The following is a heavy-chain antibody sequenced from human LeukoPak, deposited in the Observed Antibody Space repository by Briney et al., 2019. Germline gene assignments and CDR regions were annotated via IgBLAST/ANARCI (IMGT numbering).Heavy chain of an antibody. V-gene: IGHV4-34*01. CDR1: GGSFSGYY. J-gene: IGHJ5*02. CDR3: ARTPGYSSGWYHFRWFDP. Sequence: SETLSLTCAVYGGSFSGYYWSWIRQPPGEGLEWIGEINHSGSTNYNPSLKSRVTISVDTSKNQFSLKLSSVTAADTAVYYCARTPGYSSGWYHFRWFDPWGQGTLVTVSS. D-gene: IGHD6-19*01. CDR2: INHSGST.